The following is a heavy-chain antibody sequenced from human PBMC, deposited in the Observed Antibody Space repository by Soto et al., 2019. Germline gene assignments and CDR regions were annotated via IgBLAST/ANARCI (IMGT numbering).Heavy chain of an antibody. CDR3: VGHLAVHTPMVHGNY. CDR1: GITFSSYS. Sequence: EVQLVESGGGLVQPGESLRLSCTASGITFSSYSMNWVRQAPGKGLEWLSYISSSKTTYADSVKGRFTISRDNAKNSVYVQINSLRDEGTAVYYCVGHLAVHTPMVHGNYWGRGTRVTVSS. J-gene: IGHJ4*02. D-gene: IGHD5-18*01. CDR2: ISSSKTT. V-gene: IGHV3-48*02.